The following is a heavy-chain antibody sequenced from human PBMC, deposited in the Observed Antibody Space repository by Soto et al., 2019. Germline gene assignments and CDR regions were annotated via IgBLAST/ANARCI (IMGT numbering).Heavy chain of an antibody. V-gene: IGHV4-30-4*01. D-gene: IGHD7-27*01. Sequence: QVQLQESGPGLVKPSQTLSLTCTVSGGSIGSGDYYWSWIRQPPGKGLEWIGYIYYSGSTYYNPSLQRRLTISVDTSKNQFSLKLNSVTAADTALYYCARAPYRGANSRGAFDIWGQGTMVHVSS. CDR3: ARAPYRGANSRGAFDI. CDR1: GGSIGSGDYY. CDR2: IYYSGST. J-gene: IGHJ3*02.